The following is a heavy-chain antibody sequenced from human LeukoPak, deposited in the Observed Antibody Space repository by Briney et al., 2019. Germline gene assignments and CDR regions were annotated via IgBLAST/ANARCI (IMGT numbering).Heavy chain of an antibody. D-gene: IGHD3-22*01. J-gene: IGHJ1*01. V-gene: IGHV1-2*02. CDR3: ARDSYYDSSGYYSSEYFQH. Sequence: GASVKVSCKASGYTFTGYYTHWVRQAPGQGLEWMGWINPNSGGTNYAQKFQGRVTMTRDTSISTAYMELSRLRSDDTAVYYCARDSYYDSSGYYSSEYFQHWGQGTLVTVSS. CDR2: INPNSGGT. CDR1: GYTFTGYY.